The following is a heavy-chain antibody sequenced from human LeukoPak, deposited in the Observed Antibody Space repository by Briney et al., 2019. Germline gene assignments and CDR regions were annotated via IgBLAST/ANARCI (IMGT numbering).Heavy chain of an antibody. J-gene: IGHJ4*02. CDR3: AKDLYSGSYSGYFDY. Sequence: GGSLRLSCAASGFTFSSYGMHWVRQAPGKGLEWVAVISYDGSNKYYADSVKGRFTISRDNSKNTLYLQMNSLRAEDTAVYYCAKDLYSGSYSGYFDYWGQGTLVTFSS. V-gene: IGHV3-30*18. CDR2: ISYDGSNK. CDR1: GFTFSSYG. D-gene: IGHD1-26*01.